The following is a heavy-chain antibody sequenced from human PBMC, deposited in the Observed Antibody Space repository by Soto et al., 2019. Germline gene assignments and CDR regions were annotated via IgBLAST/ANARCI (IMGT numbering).Heavy chain of an antibody. CDR2: ISSSSSYI. J-gene: IGHJ6*02. CDR3: AREGGGAYYYYYGMDV. CDR1: GFTFSSYS. V-gene: IGHV3-21*01. D-gene: IGHD1-26*01. Sequence: PGGSLRLSCAAPGFTFSSYSMNWVRQAPGKGLEWVSSISSSSSYIYYADSVKGRFTISRDNAKNSLYLQMNSLRAEDTAVYYCAREGGGAYYYYYGMDVWGQGTTVTVSS.